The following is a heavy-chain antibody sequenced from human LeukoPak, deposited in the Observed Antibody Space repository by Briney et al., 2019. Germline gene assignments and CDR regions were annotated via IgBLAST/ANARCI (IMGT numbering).Heavy chain of an antibody. V-gene: IGHV1-69*13. CDR2: IIPIFGTA. CDR3: ARVSDSSGYYYDSVSYFDY. CDR1: GGTFSSYA. J-gene: IGHJ4*02. Sequence: SVKVSCKASGGTFSSYAINWVRQAPGQGLEWMGGIIPIFGTANYAQKFQGRVTITADESTSTAYMELSSLRSEDTAVYYCARVSDSSGYYYDSVSYFDYWGQGTLVTVSS. D-gene: IGHD3-22*01.